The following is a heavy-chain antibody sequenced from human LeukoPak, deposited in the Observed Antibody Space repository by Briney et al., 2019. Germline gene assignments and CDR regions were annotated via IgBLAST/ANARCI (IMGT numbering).Heavy chain of an antibody. CDR2: ISIGGNIQ. CDR1: GFAFSTYT. V-gene: IGHV3-30*04. D-gene: IGHD3-22*01. CDR3: ARDIGVNMI. J-gene: IGHJ4*02. Sequence: HSGGSLRPSCTASGFAFSTYTMHWVRQAPGKGLEWVAVISIGGNIQYYTDSVKGRFTISRDNSRNTLYLQMNSLRPEDTAMYYCARDIGVNMIWGQGTLVTVSS.